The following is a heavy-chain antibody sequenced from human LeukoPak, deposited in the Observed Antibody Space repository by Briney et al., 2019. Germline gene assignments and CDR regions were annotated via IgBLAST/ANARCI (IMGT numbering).Heavy chain of an antibody. J-gene: IGHJ6*02. Sequence: PGGSLRLSCAASGFTFSSYSMNWVRQAPGKGLEWVSSISSSSSYIYYADSVKGRFTISRDNAKNSLYLQMNSLRAEDTAVYYCARDEILRVSGTTGYYYYGMDVWGQGTTVTVSS. CDR3: ARDEILRVSGTTGYYYYGMDV. D-gene: IGHD1-7*01. CDR2: ISSSSSYI. V-gene: IGHV3-21*01. CDR1: GFTFSSYS.